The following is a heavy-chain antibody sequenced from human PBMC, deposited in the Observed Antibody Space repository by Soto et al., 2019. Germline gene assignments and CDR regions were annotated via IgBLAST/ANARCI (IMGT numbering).Heavy chain of an antibody. D-gene: IGHD3-9*01. J-gene: IGHJ4*02. CDR3: VRDRPNTESLTGYFDT. CDR1: GFVFRTFR. CDR2: IRFDGSTA. Sequence: GGSLRLSCEASGFVFRTFRMHWVRRAPGKGLEWLATIRFDGSTARYAESVRGRFKISRDNSMNTLYLQLDRLRVEDTAIYYCVRDRPNTESLTGYFDTWGQGTPVTVSS. V-gene: IGHV3-33*01.